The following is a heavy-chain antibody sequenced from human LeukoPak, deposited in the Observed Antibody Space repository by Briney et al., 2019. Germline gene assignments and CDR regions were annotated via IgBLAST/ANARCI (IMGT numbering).Heavy chain of an antibody. J-gene: IGHJ5*02. V-gene: IGHV5-51*01. D-gene: IGHD6-13*01. CDR1: GYSFTSYW. CDR3: ARQGSSWYLDIWFDP. CDR2: IYPGDSDT. Sequence: PGESLKISCKGSGYSFTSYWIGWVRQMPGKGLEWMGIIYPGDSDTRYSPSFQGQVTISADKSISTAYLQWSSLKASDTAMYYCARQGSSWYLDIWFDPWGQGTLVTVSS.